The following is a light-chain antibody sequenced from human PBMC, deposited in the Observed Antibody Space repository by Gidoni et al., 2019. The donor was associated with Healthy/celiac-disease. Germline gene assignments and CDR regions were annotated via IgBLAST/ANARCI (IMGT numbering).Light chain of an antibody. CDR1: SGSVSTSYY. CDR3: VLYMGSGILS. CDR2: STN. V-gene: IGLV8-61*01. J-gene: IGLJ3*02. Sequence: QTVVTQEPSFSVSPGGTVTLTCGLSSGSVSTSYYPSWYQQTPGQAPRTLIYSTNTRSSGFPDRFSGSILENKAALTITGAQADDESDYYCVLYMGSGILSFGGGTKLTVL.